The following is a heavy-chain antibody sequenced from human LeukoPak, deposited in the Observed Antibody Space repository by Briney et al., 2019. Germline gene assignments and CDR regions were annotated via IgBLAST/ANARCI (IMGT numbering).Heavy chain of an antibody. V-gene: IGHV3-23*01. D-gene: IGHD5-18*01. CDR2: ISGSGGTT. CDR3: AKQPVTTSGNSYFNP. Sequence: GGSLRLSCAASGFFFSNYAMNWVRQAPGKGLEWVSIISGSGGTTYYADSVKGRFTISRDNSKNTLYLEMDSLRVEDTALYYCAKQPVTTSGNSYFNPWGHGTPVTVSS. J-gene: IGHJ5*02. CDR1: GFFFSNYA.